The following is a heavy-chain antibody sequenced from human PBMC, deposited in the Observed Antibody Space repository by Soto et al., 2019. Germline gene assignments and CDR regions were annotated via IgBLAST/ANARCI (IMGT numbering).Heavy chain of an antibody. D-gene: IGHD3-10*01. J-gene: IGHJ4*02. CDR3: ARVMTMVRGVITDFDN. Sequence: SETLSLTCAVYGGSFSGYYWSWIRQPPGKGLEWIGEINHSGSTNYNPSLKSRVTISVDTSKNQFSLKLSSVTAADTAVYYCARVMTMVRGVITDFDNWGQGTLVTVSS. V-gene: IGHV4-34*01. CDR2: INHSGST. CDR1: GGSFSGYY.